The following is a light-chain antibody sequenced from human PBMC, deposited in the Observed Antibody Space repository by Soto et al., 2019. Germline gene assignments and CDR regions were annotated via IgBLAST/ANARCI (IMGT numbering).Light chain of an antibody. Sequence: QSALTQPASVSGSPGQSITISCTGSSSDVGGYNLVSWYQHHPGKAPKLIIYEVTKRPLGVPDRFSGSKSGNTASLTVSGLQAEDEADYYCSSYAGSNNPYVFGTGTKVTVL. CDR3: SSYAGSNNPYV. J-gene: IGLJ1*01. CDR1: SSDVGGYNL. V-gene: IGLV2-8*01. CDR2: EVT.